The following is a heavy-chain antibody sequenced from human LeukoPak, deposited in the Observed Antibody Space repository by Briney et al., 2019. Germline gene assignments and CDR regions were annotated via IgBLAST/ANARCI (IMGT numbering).Heavy chain of an antibody. V-gene: IGHV1-46*01. CDR3: ARAESGENANFDY. J-gene: IGHJ4*02. CDR2: INPSGGST. CDR1: GYTFTSYY. D-gene: IGHD3-3*01. Sequence: ASVKVSCKASGYTFTSYYMHWVRQAPGQGLEWMGIINPSGGSTDYAQKLQGRVTMTTDTSTSTAYMELRSLRSDDTAVYYCARAESGENANFDYWGQGTLVTVSS.